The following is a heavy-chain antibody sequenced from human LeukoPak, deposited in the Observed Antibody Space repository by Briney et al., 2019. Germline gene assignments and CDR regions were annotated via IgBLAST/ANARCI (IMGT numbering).Heavy chain of an antibody. D-gene: IGHD3-16*01. CDR1: GYTFIDYY. J-gene: IGHJ4*02. CDR2: LNPRSGGT. CDR3: ARVNYDIAGYKAQFFDH. V-gene: IGHV1-46*04. Sequence: ASVRVSCKAPGYTFIDYYLHWVRQAPGQGLEWMGILNPRSGGTTYAHNLQGRVTMTRDTSTSTMYMDLSSLTFEDTAVYYCARVNYDIAGYKAQFFDHWGQGSLVTVSS.